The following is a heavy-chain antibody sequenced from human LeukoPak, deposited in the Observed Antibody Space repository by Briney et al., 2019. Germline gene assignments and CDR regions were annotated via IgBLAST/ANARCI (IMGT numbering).Heavy chain of an antibody. J-gene: IGHJ2*01. CDR2: INHIGST. D-gene: IGHD3-10*01. CDR1: GGSFSGYY. V-gene: IGHV4-34*01. Sequence: SETLSLTCAVYGGSFSGYYWSWIRQPPGKGLEWIGEINHIGSTNYNPSLKSRVTISVDTSKNQFSLKLSSVTAADTAVYYCAGGRGHGSGSYYNPRYWYFDLWGRGTLVTVSS. CDR3: AGGRGHGSGSYYNPRYWYFDL.